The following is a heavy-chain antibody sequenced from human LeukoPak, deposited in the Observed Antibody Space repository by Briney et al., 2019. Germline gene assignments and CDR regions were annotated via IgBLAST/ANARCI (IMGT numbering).Heavy chain of an antibody. CDR3: ARGRLGATY. J-gene: IGHJ4*02. V-gene: IGHV4-61*01. Sequence: AETLSLTCTVSGGSVSRGSYYWSWTRQPPGKGLEWIGYIHHSGTTNYSPSLKSRVTISVDMSKNQFFLNLTSVTAADTAVYYCARGRLGATYWGQGTLVTVSS. CDR2: IHHSGTT. CDR1: GGSVSRGSYY. D-gene: IGHD1-26*01.